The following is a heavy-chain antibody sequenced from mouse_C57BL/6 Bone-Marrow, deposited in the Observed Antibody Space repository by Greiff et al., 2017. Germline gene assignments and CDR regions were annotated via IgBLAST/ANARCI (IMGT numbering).Heavy chain of an antibody. CDR2: IYPGSGST. Sequence: QVQLQQPGAELVKPGASVKMSCKASGYTFTSYWITWVKQRPGQGLEWIGDIYPGSGSTNYNAKFKSKATLTVDTSSSTAYMQLSSLTSEDSAVYYCATYGSSDYAMDYWGQGTSVTVSS. CDR3: ATYGSSDYAMDY. J-gene: IGHJ4*01. V-gene: IGHV1-55*01. D-gene: IGHD1-1*01. CDR1: GYTFTSYW.